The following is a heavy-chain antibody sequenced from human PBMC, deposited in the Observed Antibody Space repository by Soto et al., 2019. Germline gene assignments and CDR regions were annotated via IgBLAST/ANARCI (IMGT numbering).Heavy chain of an antibody. J-gene: IGHJ4*02. CDR1: GNTFTRFA. CDR3: ASGRSGWYFDY. D-gene: IGHD6-19*01. Sequence: QVLLVQSGAAVKKPGASVKVSCKASGNTFTRFALHWVRQAPAQRLEWLGWINAGTGQTKYSERFQGRLTISRDTSATTAYMEVSSLRSEATAVYYCASGRSGWYFDYWGQGTLVTVSS. V-gene: IGHV1-3*01. CDR2: INAGTGQT.